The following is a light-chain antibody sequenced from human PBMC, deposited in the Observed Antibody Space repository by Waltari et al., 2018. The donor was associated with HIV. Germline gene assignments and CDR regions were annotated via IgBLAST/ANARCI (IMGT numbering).Light chain of an antibody. J-gene: IGKJ4*01. CDR2: GAS. Sequence: DILLTQSPSFLSASPGARVKLACRANQTISTYLAWYQQRPGKAPELLIYGASSLHIGVPSRFSATGSGTDFRLTITNLQPEDFGIYFCQQMNSYPLTFGGGTKLELK. CDR3: QQMNSYPLT. V-gene: IGKV1-9*01. CDR1: QTISTY.